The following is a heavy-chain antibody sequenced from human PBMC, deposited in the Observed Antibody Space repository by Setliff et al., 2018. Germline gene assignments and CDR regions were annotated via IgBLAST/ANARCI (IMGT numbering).Heavy chain of an antibody. CDR2: IYYTGTT. D-gene: IGHD3-10*01. Sequence: PSETLSLTCTVSGGSVSSTSYYWGWIRQPPGKGLEWIGTIYYTGTTYYSPSLKSRVTISIDTSKNQFSLKLSSVTAADTAVYYCARHTIAMSKIISYFDYWGQGTLVTVSS. J-gene: IGHJ4*02. CDR3: ARHTIAMSKIISYFDY. CDR1: GGSVSSTSYY. V-gene: IGHV4-39*01.